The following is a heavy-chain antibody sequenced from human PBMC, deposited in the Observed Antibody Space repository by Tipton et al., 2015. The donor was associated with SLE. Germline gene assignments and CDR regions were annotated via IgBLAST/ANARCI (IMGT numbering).Heavy chain of an antibody. CDR3: ARDRSIAVAGNYFDY. Sequence: TLSLTCTVSGGSISSGYYWGWIRQPPGKGLEWIGTIYHSGSTYYNPSLKSRVTISVDTSKNQFSLKLSSVTAADTAVYYCARDRSIAVAGNYFDYWGQGTLVTVSS. D-gene: IGHD6-13*01. CDR2: IYHSGST. CDR1: GGSISSGYY. V-gene: IGHV4-38-2*02. J-gene: IGHJ4*02.